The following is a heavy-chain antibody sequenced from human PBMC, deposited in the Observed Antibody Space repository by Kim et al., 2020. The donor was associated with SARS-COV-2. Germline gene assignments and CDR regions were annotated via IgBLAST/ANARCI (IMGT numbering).Heavy chain of an antibody. CDR3: ARDERRFGIAAAGTNYFDY. J-gene: IGHJ4*02. V-gene: IGHV1-69*13. D-gene: IGHD6-13*01. CDR2: IIPIFGTA. CDR1: GGTFSSYA. Sequence: SVKVSCKASGGTFSSYAISWVRQAPGQGLEWMGGIIPIFGTANYAQKFQGRVTITADESTSTAYMELSSLRSEDTAVYYCARDERRFGIAAAGTNYFDYWGQGTLVTVSS.